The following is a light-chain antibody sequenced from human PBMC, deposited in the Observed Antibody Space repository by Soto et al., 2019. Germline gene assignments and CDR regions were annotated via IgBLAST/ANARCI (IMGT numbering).Light chain of an antibody. CDR1: QSVSSN. Sequence: EIVMTQSPATLSVSPGERATLSCMASQSVSSNLAWYQQKPGQAPRLLSYGASISATGIPTRFSGSGSGTEFTLTISSLQSEDFAVYYCQQYNNWPLTFGGGTKVEIK. CDR3: QQYNNWPLT. CDR2: GAS. V-gene: IGKV3-15*01. J-gene: IGKJ4*01.